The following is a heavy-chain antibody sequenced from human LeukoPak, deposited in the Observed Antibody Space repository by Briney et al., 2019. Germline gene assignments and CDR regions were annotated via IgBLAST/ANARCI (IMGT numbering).Heavy chain of an antibody. CDR1: GFTFSSYG. D-gene: IGHD6-19*01. CDR2: ISGSSGST. V-gene: IGHV3-23*01. J-gene: IGHJ4*02. CDR3: AKDMASIAVAGVFDY. Sequence: PGGSLRLSCAASGFTFSSYGMSWVRQAPGKGLEWVSAISGSSGSTYYADSVKGRFTISRDNSKNTLYLQMNSLRAEDTAVYYCAKDMASIAVAGVFDYWGQGTLVTVSS.